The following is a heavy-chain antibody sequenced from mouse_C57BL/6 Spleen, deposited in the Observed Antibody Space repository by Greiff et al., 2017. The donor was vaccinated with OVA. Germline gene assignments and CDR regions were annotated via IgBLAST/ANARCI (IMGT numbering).Heavy chain of an antibody. CDR3: TRWGESDAMDY. J-gene: IGHJ4*01. CDR1: GYTFTDYE. Sequence: VQLQQSGAELVRPGASVTLSCKASGYTFTDYEMHWVKQTPVHGLEWIGAIDPETGGTAYNQKFKGKAILTADKSSSTAYMELRSLTSEDSAVYYCTRWGESDAMDYWGQGTSVTVSS. V-gene: IGHV1-15*01. CDR2: IDPETGGT.